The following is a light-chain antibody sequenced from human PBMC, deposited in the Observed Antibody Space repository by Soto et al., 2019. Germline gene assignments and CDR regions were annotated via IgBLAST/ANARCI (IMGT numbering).Light chain of an antibody. V-gene: IGKV4-1*01. CDR3: QQYYGTPYT. CDR2: WAS. Sequence: DIVMTQSPDSLAVSLGKRATINCKSSQSVLYSSNNKNYLAWYQQKAGQPPKLLIYWASTRESGVLDRFSGSGSGTDFTLTISSLQAEDVAVYYCQQYYGTPYTFGQGTKLEIK. CDR1: QSVLYSSNNKNY. J-gene: IGKJ2*01.